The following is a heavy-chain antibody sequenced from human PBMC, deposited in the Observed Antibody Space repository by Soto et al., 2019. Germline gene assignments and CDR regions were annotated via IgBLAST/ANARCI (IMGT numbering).Heavy chain of an antibody. CDR3: ASPAVAETYYYYGMDV. V-gene: IGHV1-18*01. CDR1: GYTFTSYG. Sequence: GASVKVSFKASGYTFTSYGISWVRQAPGQGLEWMGWISAYNGNTNYAQKPQGRVTMTTDTSTSTAYMELRSLRSDDTAVYYCASPAVAETYYYYGMDVWGQGTTVTVSS. D-gene: IGHD6-19*01. CDR2: ISAYNGNT. J-gene: IGHJ6*02.